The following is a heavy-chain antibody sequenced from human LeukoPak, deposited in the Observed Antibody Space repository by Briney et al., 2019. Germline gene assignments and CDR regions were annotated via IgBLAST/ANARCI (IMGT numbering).Heavy chain of an antibody. CDR3: AREPDSSGYYFDY. CDR1: GFTFSGFW. J-gene: IGHJ4*02. CDR2: IKQDGSEK. D-gene: IGHD3-22*01. V-gene: IGHV3-7*01. Sequence: GGSLRLSCAASGFTFSGFWMNWVRQAPGKGLEWVANIKQDGSEKYYVDSVKGRFTISRDNAKNSLYLQMNSLRAEDTAVYYCAREPDSSGYYFDYWGQGTLVTVSS.